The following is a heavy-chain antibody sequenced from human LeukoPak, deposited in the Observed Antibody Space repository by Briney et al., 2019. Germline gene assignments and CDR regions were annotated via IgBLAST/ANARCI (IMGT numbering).Heavy chain of an antibody. J-gene: IGHJ6*02. CDR3: ARDRFDYYYGSGSYYGMDV. Sequence: GGSLRLSCAASGFTFSSYSMNWVRQAPGKGLEWVSSISSSSSYIYYADSVKGRFTISRDNAKNSLYLQMNSLRAEDTAVYYCARDRFDYYYGSGSYYGMDVWGQGTTVTVSS. V-gene: IGHV3-21*01. D-gene: IGHD3-10*01. CDR2: ISSSSSYI. CDR1: GFTFSSYS.